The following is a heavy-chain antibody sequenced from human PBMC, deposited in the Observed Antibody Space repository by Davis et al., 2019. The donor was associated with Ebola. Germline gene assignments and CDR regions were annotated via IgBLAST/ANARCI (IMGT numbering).Heavy chain of an antibody. J-gene: IGHJ4*02. CDR1: GDSISRYY. CDR3: ARHLFGDPHFDH. V-gene: IGHV4-59*08. Sequence: PSETLSLTCTVSGDSISRYYLNWIRQSPGKGLEWIGYVYHTGHTNYNPSLKSRVAISMDTSKNQFSLKLSSVTAADTAVFYCARHLFGDPHFDHWGQGALVTVSS. D-gene: IGHD4-17*01. CDR2: VYHTGHT.